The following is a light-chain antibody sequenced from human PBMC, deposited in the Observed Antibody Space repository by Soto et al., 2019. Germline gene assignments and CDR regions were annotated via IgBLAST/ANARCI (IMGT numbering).Light chain of an antibody. CDR3: SSYTSSSTLV. CDR2: EVN. CDR1: SSDVGSYDA. J-gene: IGLJ1*01. Sequence: QSVLTQPASVSGSPGQSITISCTGTSSDVGSYDAVSWYQHHPGKVPKLMIYEVNKRPSGVFYRFSGSKSGNTASLTISGLQAEDEADYYCSSYTSSSTLVFGTGTKVTVL. V-gene: IGLV2-14*02.